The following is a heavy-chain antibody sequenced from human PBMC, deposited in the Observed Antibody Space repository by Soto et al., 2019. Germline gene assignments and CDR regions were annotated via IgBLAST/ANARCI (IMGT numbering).Heavy chain of an antibody. CDR3: SRDFTASGTYAADY. D-gene: IGHD3-10*01. J-gene: IGHJ4*02. CDR1: GFSLSDHY. Sequence: EVQLVESGGGLVQPGGSLRLSCTASGFSLSDHYVDWVRQAPGKGLEWVGRSRNKANSYTTEYAASVRGRFTISRDDSRNSLYLQMDSLKTEDTAVYYCSRDFTASGTYAADYWGQGTLVTVSS. CDR2: SRNKANSYTT. V-gene: IGHV3-72*01.